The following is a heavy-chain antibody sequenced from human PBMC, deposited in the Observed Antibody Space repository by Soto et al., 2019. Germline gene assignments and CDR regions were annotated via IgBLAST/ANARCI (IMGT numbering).Heavy chain of an antibody. CDR2: IYHSGST. CDR3: ARVQGYCSGGSCYADAFDI. CDR1: GGSISSGGYS. Sequence: QLQLQESGSGLVKPSQTLSLTCAVSGGSISSGGYSWSWIRQPPGKGLEWIGYIYHSGSTYYNPSLKSRVTISVDRSKNQFSLKLSSVTAADTAVYYCARVQGYCSGGSCYADAFDIWGQGTMVTVSS. V-gene: IGHV4-30-2*01. D-gene: IGHD2-15*01. J-gene: IGHJ3*02.